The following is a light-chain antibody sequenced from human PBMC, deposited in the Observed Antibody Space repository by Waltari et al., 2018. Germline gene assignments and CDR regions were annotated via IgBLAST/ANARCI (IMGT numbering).Light chain of an antibody. CDR3: QTWGTGFVI. Sequence: QPVVTQSSSASASLGASVKLTCTLDSGHSSYAVAGYQLQAEKGPRFLMKITSDGSHSKGDGFADRFSGSSSGAERFLSISSVQSEDEADYYCQTWGTGFVIFGGGTKLTVL. CDR2: ITSDGSH. J-gene: IGLJ2*01. V-gene: IGLV4-69*02. CDR1: SGHSSYA.